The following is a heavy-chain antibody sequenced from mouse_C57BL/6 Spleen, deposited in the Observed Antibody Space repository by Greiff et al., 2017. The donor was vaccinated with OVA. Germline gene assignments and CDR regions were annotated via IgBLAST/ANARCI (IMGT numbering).Heavy chain of an antibody. V-gene: IGHV2-9-1*01. CDR1: GFSLTSYA. Sequence: VKLMESGPGLVAPSQSLSITCTVSGFSLTSYAISWVRQPPGKGLEWLGVIWTGGGTNYNSALKSRLSISKDNSKSQVFLKMNSLQTDDTARYYCARIDWDSILRAMDYWGQGTSVTVSS. J-gene: IGHJ4*01. CDR3: ARIDWDSILRAMDY. CDR2: IWTGGGT. D-gene: IGHD4-1*01.